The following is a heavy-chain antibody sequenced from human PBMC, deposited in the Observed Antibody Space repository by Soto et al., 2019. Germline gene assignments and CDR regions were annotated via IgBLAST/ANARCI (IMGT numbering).Heavy chain of an antibody. CDR3: AKDQGSSWYEIDY. CDR2: ISGSGGST. J-gene: IGHJ4*02. Sequence: EVQLLESGGGLVQPGGSLRLSCAASGFTFSNYAVTWVRQAPGKGLEWVSTISGSGGSTYYADSVKGRFTISRDDSTNPLYLQMNSLRAEDKAVYYCAKDQGSSWYEIDYWGQGTLVTVSS. CDR1: GFTFSNYA. V-gene: IGHV3-23*01. D-gene: IGHD6-13*01.